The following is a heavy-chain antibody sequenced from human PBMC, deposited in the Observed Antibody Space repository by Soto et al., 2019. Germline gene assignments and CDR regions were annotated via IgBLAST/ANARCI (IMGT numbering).Heavy chain of an antibody. Sequence: PSETLSLTCTVSGGSISSSSYYWGWIRQPPGKGLEWIGSIYYSGSTYYNPSLKSRVTISVDTSKNQFSLKLSSVTAADTAVYYCARRVSVSYSASSGQGTLVPVSS. CDR1: GGSISSSSYY. V-gene: IGHV4-39*01. CDR3: ARRVSVSYSAS. D-gene: IGHD3-10*01. J-gene: IGHJ5*02. CDR2: IYYSGST.